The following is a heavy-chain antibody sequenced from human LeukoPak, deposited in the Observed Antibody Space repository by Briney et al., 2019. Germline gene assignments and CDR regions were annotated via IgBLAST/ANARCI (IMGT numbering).Heavy chain of an antibody. D-gene: IGHD3-10*01. J-gene: IGHJ3*02. Sequence: PSETLSLTCAVYGGSFSGYYWSWIRQPPGKGLEWIGEINHSGSTNYNPSLKSRVTISVDTSKNQFSLKLSSVTAADTAVYYCARGLAPLLLWFGEFPRAFDIWGQGTMVTVSS. CDR2: INHSGST. V-gene: IGHV4-34*01. CDR1: GGSFSGYY. CDR3: ARGLAPLLLWFGEFPRAFDI.